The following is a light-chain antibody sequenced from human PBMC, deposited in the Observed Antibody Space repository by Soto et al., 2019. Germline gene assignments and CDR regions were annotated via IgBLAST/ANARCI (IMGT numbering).Light chain of an antibody. CDR1: QTFNGW. CDR2: KAS. J-gene: IGKJ1*01. Sequence: DIQMTHSPSTLSASVVDRATITFLASQTFNGWFALDPQKAGRAHHLLIYKASILGSGVTSRFSGSGSGTEFTLTISSLQLDDFATYYCQQYNSYQWTFGQGTKVAIK. CDR3: QQYNSYQWT. V-gene: IGKV1-5*03.